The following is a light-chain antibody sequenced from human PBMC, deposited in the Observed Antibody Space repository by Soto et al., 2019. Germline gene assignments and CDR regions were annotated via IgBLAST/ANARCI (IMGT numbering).Light chain of an antibody. Sequence: ENVLTQSPGTLSLSLGERASLSCRASQSVSNNYLAWYQQKRGQGPRLLVYGASSRATGIPDRFSGGGSGTDFTLTINRLEPEDFVVYYCQQYGYSPAFGGGTKVDIK. CDR1: QSVSNNY. CDR3: QQYGYSPA. CDR2: GAS. V-gene: IGKV3-20*01. J-gene: IGKJ4*01.